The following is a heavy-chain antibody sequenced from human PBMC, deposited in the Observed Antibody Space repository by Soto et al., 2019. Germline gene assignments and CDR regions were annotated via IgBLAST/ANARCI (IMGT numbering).Heavy chain of an antibody. J-gene: IGHJ4*02. CDR3: GRGEWNHPIDY. D-gene: IGHD3-3*01. V-gene: IGHV1-46*01. CDR2: INPSGGST. Sequence: QVQLVQSGAEVKKPGASVKVSCKASGYTFTSYYMNWVRQAPGQGLEWMGIINPSGGSTTYAEKFQGRVALTRDTSTSTIYMELNSLRSDDTAVYSCGRGEWNHPIDYRGQGTLVTVSS. CDR1: GYTFTSYY.